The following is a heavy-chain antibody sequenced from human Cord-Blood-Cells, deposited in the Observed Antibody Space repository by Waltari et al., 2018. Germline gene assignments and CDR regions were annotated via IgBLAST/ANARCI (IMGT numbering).Heavy chain of an antibody. Sequence: QVQLQESGPGLVKPSPTLSLTCTVSGGSISSGSYYWSWIRQPAGKGLEWIGYIYTSGSTNYNPSLKSRVTISVDTSKNQFSLKLSSVTAADTAVYYCARDYNWYLDYWGQGTLVTVSS. CDR1: GGSISSGSYY. CDR2: IYTSGST. J-gene: IGHJ4*02. CDR3: ARDYNWYLDY. D-gene: IGHD1-1*01. V-gene: IGHV4-61*09.